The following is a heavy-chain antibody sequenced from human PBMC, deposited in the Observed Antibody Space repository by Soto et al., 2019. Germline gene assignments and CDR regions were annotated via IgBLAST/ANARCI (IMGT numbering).Heavy chain of an antibody. J-gene: IGHJ4*02. CDR2: IFPSGTT. V-gene: IGHV4-30-2*01. CDR3: ARGREFDS. Sequence: QLQLRESGSRLVKPSQTLSLTCAVSGGSLTSGTYSWNWIRQPPGKGLEWIGYIFPSGTTYYNPSLKSRVSSSIAVSKNQFSLNRRSLTAADTAVYYCARGREFDSWGQGTLVTVSS. CDR1: GGSLTSGTYS.